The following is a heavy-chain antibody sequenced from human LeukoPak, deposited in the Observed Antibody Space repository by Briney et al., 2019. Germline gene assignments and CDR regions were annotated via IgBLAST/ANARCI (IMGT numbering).Heavy chain of an antibody. CDR2: IWYDGSNK. CDR3: ARDWLCSSTSCYTFLRVWGNWFDP. D-gene: IGHD2-2*02. Sequence: PGRSLRLSCAASGFTFSSYGMHWVRQAPGKGLEWVAVIWYDGSNKYYADSVKGRFTISRDNSKSTLYLQMNSLRAEDTAVYYCARDWLCSSTSCYTFLRVWGNWFDPWGQGTLVTVSS. CDR1: GFTFSSYG. J-gene: IGHJ5*02. V-gene: IGHV3-33*01.